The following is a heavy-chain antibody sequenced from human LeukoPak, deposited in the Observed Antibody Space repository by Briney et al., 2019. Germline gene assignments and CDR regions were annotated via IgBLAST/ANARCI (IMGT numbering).Heavy chain of an antibody. CDR1: GYTLTELS. Sequence: ASVKVSCTVSGYTLTELSMHWVRQAPGKGLEWMGGFDPEDGETIYAQKFQGRVTMTEDTSTDTAYMELSSLRSEDTAVYYCATDKKGHYYDSSGSWSLDYWGQGTLVTVSS. CDR3: ATDKKGHYYDSSGSWSLDY. J-gene: IGHJ4*02. CDR2: FDPEDGET. V-gene: IGHV1-24*01. D-gene: IGHD3-22*01.